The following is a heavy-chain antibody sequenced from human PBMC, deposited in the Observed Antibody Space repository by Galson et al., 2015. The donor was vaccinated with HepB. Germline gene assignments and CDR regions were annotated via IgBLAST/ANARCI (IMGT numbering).Heavy chain of an antibody. D-gene: IGHD2-15*01. CDR3: ARDFVSGGDYYYYYGMDV. Sequence: SVKVSCKASGYTFTSYYMHWVRQAPGQGLEWMGIINPSGGSTSYAQKFQGRVTMTRDTSTSTVYMELSSLRSEDTAVYYCARDFVSGGDYYYYYGMDVWGQGTTVTVSS. J-gene: IGHJ6*02. CDR2: INPSGGST. CDR1: GYTFTSYY. V-gene: IGHV1-46*01.